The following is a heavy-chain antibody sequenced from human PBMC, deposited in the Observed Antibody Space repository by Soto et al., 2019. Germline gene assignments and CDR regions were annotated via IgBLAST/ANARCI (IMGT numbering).Heavy chain of an antibody. J-gene: IGHJ6*02. D-gene: IGHD5-18*01. CDR1: GYSFTSYW. CDR3: ARWDTAMVTHSYYGMDV. V-gene: IGHV5-51*01. Sequence: PGESLKISWKGSGYSFTSYWIGWVRQMPGKGLEWMGIIYPGDSDTRYSPSFQGQVTISADKSISTAYLQWSSLKASDTAMYYCARWDTAMVTHSYYGMDVWGQGTTVTVSS. CDR2: IYPGDSDT.